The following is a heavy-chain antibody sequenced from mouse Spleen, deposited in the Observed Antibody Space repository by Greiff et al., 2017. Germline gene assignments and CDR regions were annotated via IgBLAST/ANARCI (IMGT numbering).Heavy chain of an antibody. CDR2: ISSGGGNT. CDR3: ARISLITTPFDY. D-gene: IGHD1-1*01. CDR1: GFTFSSYA. Sequence: EVKVEESGGGLVKLGGSLKLSCAASGFTFSSYAMSWVRQTPEKRLEWVATISSGGGNTYYPDSVKGRFTISRDNAKNTLYLQMSSLKSEDTAMYYCARISLITTPFDYWGQGTTLTVSS. V-gene: IGHV5-9*04. J-gene: IGHJ2*01.